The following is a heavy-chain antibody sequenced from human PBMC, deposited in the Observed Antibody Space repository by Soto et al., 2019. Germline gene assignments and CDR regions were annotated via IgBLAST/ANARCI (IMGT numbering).Heavy chain of an antibody. Sequence: PSETLSLTCTVSGGSISSYYWSWIRQPPGKGLEWIGYIYYSGSTNYNPSLKSRVTISVDTSKNQFSLKLSSVTAADTAVYYCAREYHSSSWRAVDYWGQGTLVTVSS. V-gene: IGHV4-59*01. J-gene: IGHJ4*02. CDR3: AREYHSSSWRAVDY. CDR1: GGSISSYY. D-gene: IGHD6-13*01. CDR2: IYYSGST.